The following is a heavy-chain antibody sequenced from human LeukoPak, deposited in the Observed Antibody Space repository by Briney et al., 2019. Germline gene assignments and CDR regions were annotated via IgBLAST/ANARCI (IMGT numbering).Heavy chain of an antibody. D-gene: IGHD6-19*01. CDR3: AKEGSGRYYLDY. V-gene: IGHV3-30*02. CDR2: IESDGSKE. J-gene: IGHJ4*02. CDR1: GFGFASYD. Sequence: GGSLRLSCVASGFGFASYDIHWVRQAPGKGLEWVTFIESDGSKEYYADSVKGRFTISRDNSMNTVNVQMNSLRPEDTAVYYCAKEGSGRYYLDYWGQGTVVTVSA.